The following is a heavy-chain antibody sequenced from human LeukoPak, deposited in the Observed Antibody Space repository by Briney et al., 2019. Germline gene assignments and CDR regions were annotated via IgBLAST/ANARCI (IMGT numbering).Heavy chain of an antibody. CDR2: VSHTSSGK. V-gene: IGHV3-23*01. J-gene: IGHJ4*02. D-gene: IGHD6-19*01. Sequence: GGSLRLSCEASGFSFNRYAMSWVRQAQGRGLEWVATVSHTSSGKHYADSVRGRFTVSRDNSQSTLYLQMNSLRDEDSAVYFCAKTPDVVIEVVGTTFDSWGRGTLVTVSA. CDR3: AKTPDVVIEVVGTTFDS. CDR1: GFSFNRYA.